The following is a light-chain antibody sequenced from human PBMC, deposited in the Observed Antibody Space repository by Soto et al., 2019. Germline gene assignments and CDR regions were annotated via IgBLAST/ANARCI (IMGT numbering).Light chain of an antibody. CDR3: QRYNNLPLT. J-gene: IGKJ4*01. Sequence: MTQSPATFSASTGEGATLSCRASQGIGDTLAWYQHKPGQTPRLLIYDTSTRATGVPARFSGSRSGTEFTLTINSLQSEDFAVYYCQRYNNLPLTFGGGTKVDIK. CDR2: DTS. V-gene: IGKV3-15*01. CDR1: QGIGDT.